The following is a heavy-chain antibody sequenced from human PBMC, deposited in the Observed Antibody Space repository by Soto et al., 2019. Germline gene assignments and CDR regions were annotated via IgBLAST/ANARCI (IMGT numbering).Heavy chain of an antibody. CDR2: ISDTGVRT. J-gene: IGHJ4*02. V-gene: IGHV3-23*01. CDR3: AKVTPVVKFLFDS. Sequence: GGSLRLSCAASGFPFYTYAMTWVRQAPGKGLEWVSSISDTGVRTYYTDSVKGRFTISRDNSKNTLYLQMNSLRTDDSAVYYCAKVTPVVKFLFDSWGRGTLVTVSS. D-gene: IGHD2-15*01. CDR1: GFPFYTYA.